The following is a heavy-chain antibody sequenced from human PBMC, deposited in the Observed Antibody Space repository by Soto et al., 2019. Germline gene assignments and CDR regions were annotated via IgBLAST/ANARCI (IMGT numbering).Heavy chain of an antibody. J-gene: IGHJ5*02. CDR2: IYYSGST. CDR1: GGSISSSSYY. V-gene: IGHV4-39*01. CDR3: ASLDVYDLRIGP. Sequence: QLQLQESGPGLAKPSETLSLTCTVSGGSISSSSYYWGWIRQPPGKGLEWIGSIYYSGSTYFNPSLKSRVTISVDTSKNQFSLKLSSVTTADTAVYYCASLDVYDLRIGPWGQGTLVTVSS. D-gene: IGHD3-3*01.